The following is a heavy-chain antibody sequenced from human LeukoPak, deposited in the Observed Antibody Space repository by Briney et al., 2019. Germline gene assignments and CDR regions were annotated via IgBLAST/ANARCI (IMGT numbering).Heavy chain of an antibody. Sequence: GGSLRLSCAASGFTFSSYEMNWVRQAPGKGLELVSYISSSGSTIYYADSVKGRFTISRDNAKNSLYLQMNSLRAEDTAVYYCARVRGYYDSSGYNPLWYWGQGTLVTVSS. CDR2: ISSSGSTI. J-gene: IGHJ4*02. CDR3: ARVRGYYDSSGYNPLWY. V-gene: IGHV3-48*03. CDR1: GFTFSSYE. D-gene: IGHD3-22*01.